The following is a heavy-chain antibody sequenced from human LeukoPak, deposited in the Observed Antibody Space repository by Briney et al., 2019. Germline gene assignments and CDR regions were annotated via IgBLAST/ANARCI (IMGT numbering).Heavy chain of an antibody. Sequence: TVKVSCKASGGTFSSYAISWVRQAPGQGLEWMGGIIPIFGTANYAQKFQGRVTITTDESTSTAYMELSSLRSEDTAVYYCARVYGDYDGYYYYYYYMDVWGKGTTVTVSS. V-gene: IGHV1-69*05. CDR2: IIPIFGTA. J-gene: IGHJ6*03. CDR3: ARVYGDYDGYYYYYYYMDV. D-gene: IGHD4-17*01. CDR1: GGTFSSYA.